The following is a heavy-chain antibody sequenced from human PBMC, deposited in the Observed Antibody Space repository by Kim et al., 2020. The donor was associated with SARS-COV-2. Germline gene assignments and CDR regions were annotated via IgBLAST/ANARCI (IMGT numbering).Heavy chain of an antibody. D-gene: IGHD1-26*01. CDR2: IYYSGST. CDR1: GGSISSSSYY. Sequence: SETLSLTCTVSGGSISSSSYYWGWIRQPPGKGLEWIGSIYYSGSTYYNPSLKSLVTITVDTSKNQFSLKLSSVTAADTAVYYCTRISGAYSGSYLAAFDIWGQGTMVTVSS. J-gene: IGHJ3*02. CDR3: TRISGAYSGSYLAAFDI. V-gene: IGHV4-39*07.